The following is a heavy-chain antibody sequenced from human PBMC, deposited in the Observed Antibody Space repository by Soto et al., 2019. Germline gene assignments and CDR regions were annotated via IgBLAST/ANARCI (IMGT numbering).Heavy chain of an antibody. D-gene: IGHD6-19*01. CDR2: IYYSGST. V-gene: IGHV4-39*01. CDR1: GGSISSSSYY. J-gene: IGHJ6*02. CDR3: ARPLVAGNYGMDV. Sequence: PSETLSLTCTVSGGSISSSSYYWGWIRQPPGKGLEWIGSIYYSGSTYYNPSLKSRVTISVDTSKNQFSLKLSSVTAADTAVYYCARPLVAGNYGMDVWRQGTTVTVPS.